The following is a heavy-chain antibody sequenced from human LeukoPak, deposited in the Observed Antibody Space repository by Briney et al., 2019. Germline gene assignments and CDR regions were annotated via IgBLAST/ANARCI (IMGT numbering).Heavy chain of an antibody. CDR2: INPSGGST. D-gene: IGHD5-18*01. J-gene: IGHJ6*02. CDR3: ARDLAEISRGYSYGHNYYYYYGMDV. V-gene: IGHV1-46*01. CDR1: GYTFTSYY. Sequence: GASVKVSCKASGYTFTSYYMHWVRQAPGQGLEWMGIINPSGGSTSYAQKYQGRVTLIRDTSTSTVYMELSSLRSEDTAVYYCARDLAEISRGYSYGHNYYYYYGMDVWGQGTTVTVSS.